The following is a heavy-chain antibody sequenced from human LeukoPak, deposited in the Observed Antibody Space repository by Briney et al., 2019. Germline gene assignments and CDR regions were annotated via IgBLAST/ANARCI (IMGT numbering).Heavy chain of an antibody. J-gene: IGHJ4*02. CDR2: INPNSGGT. V-gene: IGHV1-2*02. D-gene: IGHD5-18*01. CDR3: ARAGTVDTAIGDY. CDR1: VYTFTGYY. Sequence: ASVQVSCKASVYTFTGYYMHWVRQAPGQGLAWMGWINPNSGGTNYAQKFQGRVTMTRETSISTAYMELSRLRSDDTAVYYCARAGTVDTAIGDYWGQGTLVTVSS.